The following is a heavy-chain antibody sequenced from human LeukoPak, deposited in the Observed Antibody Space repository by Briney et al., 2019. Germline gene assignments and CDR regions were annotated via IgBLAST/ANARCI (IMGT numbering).Heavy chain of an antibody. V-gene: IGHV3-21*01. J-gene: IGHJ4*02. Sequence: PGGSLRLSCAASGFTFSNYNMNWVRQAPGKAMEWVSSITSSGTYIFYADSVRGRFTISRDNSKNTLFLQMNSLRPEDTAVYYCARGPDYDILADYFDYWGQGTLVTVSS. CDR1: GFTFSNYN. CDR2: ITSSGTYI. CDR3: ARGPDYDILADYFDY. D-gene: IGHD3-9*01.